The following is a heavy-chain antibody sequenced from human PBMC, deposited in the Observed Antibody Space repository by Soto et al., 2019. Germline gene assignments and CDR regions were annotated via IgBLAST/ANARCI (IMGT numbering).Heavy chain of an antibody. CDR1: GYTFTGYY. V-gene: IGHV1-2*02. J-gene: IGHJ4*02. CDR3: ARVGRSQFDWLSY. Sequence: QVQLVQSGAEVKKPGASVKVSCKASGYTFTGYYMHWVRQAPGQGLEWMGWINPYSGGTNYAQKFQGRVTMTRDTSISTAYMELSRLRSDDTAVYYCARVGRSQFDWLSYWGQGTLVTVSS. D-gene: IGHD3-9*01. CDR2: INPYSGGT.